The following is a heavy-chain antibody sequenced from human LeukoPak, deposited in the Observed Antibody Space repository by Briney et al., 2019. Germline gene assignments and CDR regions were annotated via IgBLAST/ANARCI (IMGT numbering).Heavy chain of an antibody. CDR2: IYYSGST. CDR3: ARAPGSYSLQFDY. Sequence: SETLSLTCTVSGGSISSYYWRWLRQPPGKGLEWIGYIYYSGSTNYNPSLKSRVTISVDTSKNQFSLKLNSVTAADTAVYYCARAPGSYSLQFDYWGQGTLVTVSS. CDR1: GGSISSYY. V-gene: IGHV4-59*01. D-gene: IGHD3-10*01. J-gene: IGHJ4*02.